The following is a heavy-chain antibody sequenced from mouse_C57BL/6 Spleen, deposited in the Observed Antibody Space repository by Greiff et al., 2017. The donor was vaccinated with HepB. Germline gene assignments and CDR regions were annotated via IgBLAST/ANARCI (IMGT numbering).Heavy chain of an antibody. D-gene: IGHD1-1*01. CDR3: ARPSYYGSSYDWFAY. CDR1: GFTFSDYG. V-gene: IGHV5-17*01. CDR2: ISSGSSTI. Sequence: EVMLVESGGGLVKPGGSLKLSCAASGFTFSDYGMHWVRQAPEKGLEWVAYISSGSSTIYYADTVKGRFTISRDNAKNTLFLQMTSLRSEDTAMYYCARPSYYGSSYDWFAYWGQGTLVTVSA. J-gene: IGHJ3*01.